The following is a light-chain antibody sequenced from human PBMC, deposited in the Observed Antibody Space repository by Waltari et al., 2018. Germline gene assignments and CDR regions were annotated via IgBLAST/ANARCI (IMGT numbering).Light chain of an antibody. CDR1: QGISSY. CDR2: SAS. V-gene: IGKV1-8*01. Sequence: AIRMTQSPSSLSASTGDRVTITCRASQGISSYLAWYQQKPGKAPKLLIYSASTLQSGVPSRFSGSGSGEDFTLTIRCLQSENFATYYCQQYYSYPPTFGQGTKVEIK. CDR3: QQYYSYPPT. J-gene: IGKJ1*01.